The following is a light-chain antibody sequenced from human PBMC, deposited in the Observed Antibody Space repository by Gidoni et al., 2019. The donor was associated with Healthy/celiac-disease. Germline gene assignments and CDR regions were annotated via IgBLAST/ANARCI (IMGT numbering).Light chain of an antibody. J-gene: IGKJ4*01. CDR3: QQYGSSPVLT. CDR2: GAS. CDR1: QSVSSSY. V-gene: IGKV3-20*01. Sequence: ETVLSQSPGTLSLSQGERATLSCRASQSVSSSYLAWYQQKPGQAPRLLIYGASSRAAGIPDRFSGSGSGTDFTLTISRLEPEDFAVYYCQQYGSSPVLTFGGGTRVEIK.